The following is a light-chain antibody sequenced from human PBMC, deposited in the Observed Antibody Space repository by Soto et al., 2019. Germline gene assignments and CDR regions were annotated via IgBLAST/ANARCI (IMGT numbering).Light chain of an antibody. J-gene: IGLJ1*01. Sequence: QSVLTQPPSVSAAPGQKVTISCSGSSSIIGNNYVSWYQQLPGTAPKLLIYENNKRPSGIPDRFSGSKSGTSATLGITGLQTGDEADYYCGPWDSXLKDYVFGTGTKVTVL. CDR1: SSIIGNNY. CDR3: GPWDSXLKDYV. CDR2: ENN. V-gene: IGLV1-51*02.